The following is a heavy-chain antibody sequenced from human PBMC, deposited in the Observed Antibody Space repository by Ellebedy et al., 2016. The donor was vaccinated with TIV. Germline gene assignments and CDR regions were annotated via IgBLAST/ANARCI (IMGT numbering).Heavy chain of an antibody. Sequence: ASVKVSCKASGYTFSSYAMHWVRQAPGQRLEWKGWINAGNGHTKYSQNFQGRVTITWDTSASTAYMELSRLRSEDTAVYYRARGGVGRYCTDGVCLQALDYWGQGTLVTVSS. CDR3: ARGGVGRYCTDGVCLQALDY. J-gene: IGHJ4*02. CDR1: GYTFSSYA. CDR2: INAGNGHT. D-gene: IGHD2-8*01. V-gene: IGHV1-3*01.